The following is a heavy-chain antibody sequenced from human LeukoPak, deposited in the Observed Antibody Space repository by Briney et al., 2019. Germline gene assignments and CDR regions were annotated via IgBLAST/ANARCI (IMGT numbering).Heavy chain of an antibody. V-gene: IGHV4-30-4*07. CDR3: ASHSGGYAY. CDR1: GGSICGGSYS. Sequence: SETLSLTCAVSGGSICGGSYSWSWNPQPPGKGLEGIGYIDYSGGTYYNPALKSRVTISVDTSKNQFSLKRTSVTDAETAVYYCASHSGGYAYWGQGTLVTVSS. CDR2: IDYSGGT. J-gene: IGHJ4*02. D-gene: IGHD5-12*01.